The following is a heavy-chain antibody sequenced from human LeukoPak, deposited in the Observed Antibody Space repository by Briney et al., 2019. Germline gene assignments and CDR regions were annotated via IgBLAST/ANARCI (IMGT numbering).Heavy chain of an antibody. V-gene: IGHV3-30-3*01. CDR1: GFTFSSYA. J-gene: IGHJ5*02. CDR3: ARGLGSSSPYNWFDP. Sequence: GGSLRLSCAASGFTFSSYAMSWVRQAPGKGLEWVAVISYDGSNKYYADSVKGRFTISRDNSKNTLYLQMNSLRAEDTAVYYCARGLGSSSPYNWFDPWGQGTLVTVSS. CDR2: ISYDGSNK. D-gene: IGHD6-6*01.